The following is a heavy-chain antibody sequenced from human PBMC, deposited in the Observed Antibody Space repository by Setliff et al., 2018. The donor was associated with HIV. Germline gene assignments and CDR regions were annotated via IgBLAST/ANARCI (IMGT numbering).Heavy chain of an antibody. D-gene: IGHD5-18*01. Sequence: ASVKVSCKAFGYTFSTNAIHWVRQAPGRRLEWMGWINTANYKTKYSQKFQGRVTITRDTSASTAYMELSSLRSEDTAVYYCAKEGDRYGLDLDYWGQGTLVTVSS. V-gene: IGHV1-3*04. CDR1: GYTFSTNA. J-gene: IGHJ4*02. CDR2: INTANYKT. CDR3: AKEGDRYGLDLDY.